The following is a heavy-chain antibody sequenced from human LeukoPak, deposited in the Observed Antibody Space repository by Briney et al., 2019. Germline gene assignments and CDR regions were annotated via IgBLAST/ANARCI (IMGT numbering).Heavy chain of an antibody. Sequence: GGSLRLSCAASGFTFSNYGMDWVRQAPGKGLEWVSSISSSSSYIYYADSVKGRFTISRDNTKNSLYLQMNSLRAEDTAVYYCARKYDFWSGGAFDIWGQGTMVTVSS. V-gene: IGHV3-21*03. CDR1: GFTFSNYG. CDR3: ARKYDFWSGGAFDI. J-gene: IGHJ3*02. D-gene: IGHD3-3*01. CDR2: ISSSSSYI.